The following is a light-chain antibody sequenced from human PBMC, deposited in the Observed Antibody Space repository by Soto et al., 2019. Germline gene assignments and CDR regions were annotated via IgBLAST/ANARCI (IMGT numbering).Light chain of an antibody. V-gene: IGKV1-8*01. CDR2: AAS. J-gene: IGKJ2*01. Sequence: AIRMTQSPSSLSASIGDRVTITCRASHVVSNYLAWYQQKPGKAPKALIYAASFLQSGVPSRFSGSGSGTDFGLTISSLQSEDFATYYCQHYYSYPYTFGQGTTLEMK. CDR3: QHYYSYPYT. CDR1: HVVSNY.